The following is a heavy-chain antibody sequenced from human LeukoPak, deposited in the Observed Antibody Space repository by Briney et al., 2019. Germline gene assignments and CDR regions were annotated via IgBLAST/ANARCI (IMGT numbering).Heavy chain of an antibody. CDR3: AKDAVGSSGYHYLDY. CDR2: ISGSGGST. CDR1: GFIFSNYA. D-gene: IGHD3-22*01. Sequence: GGSLRLSCAASGFIFSNYAMSWVRQAPGKGLEWVSGISGSGGSTYYADSLKGRFSISRDNSKNTLFLQMNSLRAEDTAVYYCAKDAVGSSGYHYLDYWGQGTLVTVSS. V-gene: IGHV3-23*01. J-gene: IGHJ4*02.